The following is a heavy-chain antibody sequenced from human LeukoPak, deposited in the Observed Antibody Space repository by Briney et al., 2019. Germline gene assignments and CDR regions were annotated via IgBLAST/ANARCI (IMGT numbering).Heavy chain of an antibody. J-gene: IGHJ6*04. CDR2: TSSSSSYI. CDR3: ARDRPHSSSWFPSVYYYGMDV. CDR1: GLTLSSYS. Sequence: GGSLTPSCAASGLTLSSYSTNSVRRAPGEGPEWVSSTSSSSSYIYYAVSVKGGFTISRDNAKNSLYLQMNSLRAEDTAVYYCARDRPHSSSWFPSVYYYGMDVWGKGTTVTVSS. D-gene: IGHD6-13*01. V-gene: IGHV3-21*01.